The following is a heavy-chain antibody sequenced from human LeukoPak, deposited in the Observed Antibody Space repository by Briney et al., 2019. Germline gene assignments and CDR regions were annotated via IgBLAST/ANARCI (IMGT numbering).Heavy chain of an antibody. D-gene: IGHD3-16*01. Sequence: SETLSLTCAVYGGSFSGYYWSWIRQPPGKGLGWIGEINHSGSTNYNPSLKSRVTISVDTSKNQFSLKLSSVTAADTAVYYCARGKGGWFDPWGQGTLVTVSS. CDR3: ARGKGGWFDP. CDR2: INHSGST. CDR1: GGSFSGYY. V-gene: IGHV4-34*01. J-gene: IGHJ5*02.